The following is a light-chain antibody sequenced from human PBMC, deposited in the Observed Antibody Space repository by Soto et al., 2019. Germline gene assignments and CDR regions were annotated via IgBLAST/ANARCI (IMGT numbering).Light chain of an antibody. Sequence: QSALTQPASVSGSPGQSITISCTGTSSDVGGYNYVSWYQQHPGKAPKLMVFDVSNRPSGASNRFSGSKSGNTASLTISGLQAEDEADYFCIAYTSSSTPVVFGGGTKLTVL. J-gene: IGLJ2*01. CDR3: IAYTSSSTPVV. CDR1: SSDVGGYNY. V-gene: IGLV2-14*01. CDR2: DVS.